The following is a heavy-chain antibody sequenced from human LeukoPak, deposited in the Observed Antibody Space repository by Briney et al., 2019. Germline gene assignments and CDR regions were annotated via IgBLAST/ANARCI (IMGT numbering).Heavy chain of an antibody. CDR3: ARDPIYDFWSGSHSPYYYYGMDV. Sequence: PSETLSLTCAVYGGSFSGYYWSWIRQPPGKGLEWIGEINHSGSTNYNPSLKSRVTISVDTSKNQFSLKLSSVTAADTAVYYCARDPIYDFWSGSHSPYYYYGMDVWGQGTTVTVSS. D-gene: IGHD3-3*01. J-gene: IGHJ6*02. CDR1: GGSFSGYY. CDR2: INHSGST. V-gene: IGHV4-34*01.